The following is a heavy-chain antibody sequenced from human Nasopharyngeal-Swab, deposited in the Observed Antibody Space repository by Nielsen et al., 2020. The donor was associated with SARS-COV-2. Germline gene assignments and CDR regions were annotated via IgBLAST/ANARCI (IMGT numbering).Heavy chain of an antibody. CDR3: AKGMLQGMDY. J-gene: IGHJ4*02. CDR2: ISYDGSNK. V-gene: IGHV3-30*18. Sequence: GESLKISCAASGFTFSSYGMHWVRQAPGKGLEWVAVISYDGSNKYYADSVKGRLTISRDNSKNTLYLQMNSLRAGDTAVYYCAKGMLQGMDYWGQGTLVTVSS. D-gene: IGHD2-8*01. CDR1: GFTFSSYG.